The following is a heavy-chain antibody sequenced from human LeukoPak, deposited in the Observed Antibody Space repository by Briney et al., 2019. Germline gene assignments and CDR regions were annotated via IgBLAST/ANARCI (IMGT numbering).Heavy chain of an antibody. CDR2: ISGSGDST. Sequence: GGSLRLSCAASGFTFSSYEMNWVRQAPGRVLEWLSCISGSGDSTYYADSVKGRFTISRDNSKNTLYLQMNSLRAEDTAVYYCARRSGIAVAGAFDYWGQGTLVTVSS. CDR1: GFTFSSYE. J-gene: IGHJ4*02. CDR3: ARRSGIAVAGAFDY. V-gene: IGHV3-23*01. D-gene: IGHD6-19*01.